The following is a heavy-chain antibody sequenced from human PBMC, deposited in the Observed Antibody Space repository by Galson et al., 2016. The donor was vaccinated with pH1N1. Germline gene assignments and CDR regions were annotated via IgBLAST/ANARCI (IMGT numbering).Heavy chain of an antibody. CDR1: EFTLQTYP. CDR3: SRDGDRRGDYRPWGDY. CDR2: INQDGTEK. D-gene: IGHD4-17*01. V-gene: IGHV3-7*03. J-gene: IGHJ4*02. Sequence: SLRLSCAAFEFTLQTYPMSWVRQVPGKGLEWVANINQDGTEKNYADSGKGRFIISRDVAKNSLYLQMSRLTAEDTATHFCSRDGDRRGDYRPWGDYWGQGSLVIVSS.